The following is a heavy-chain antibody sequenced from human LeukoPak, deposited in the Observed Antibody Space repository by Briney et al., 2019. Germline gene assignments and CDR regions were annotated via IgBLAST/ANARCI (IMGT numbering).Heavy chain of an antibody. D-gene: IGHD2-2*02. CDR1: GGSFSGYY. J-gene: IGHJ6*02. V-gene: IGHV4-34*01. Sequence: SETLSLTCAVYGGSFSGYYWSWIRQPPGKGLEWIWEINHSGSTNYNPSLKSRVTISVDTSKNQFSLKLSSVTAADTAVYYCARGRGYCSSTSCYKAPTYYYYYYGMDVWGQGTTVTVSS. CDR3: ARGRGYCSSTSCYKAPTYYYYYYGMDV. CDR2: INHSGST.